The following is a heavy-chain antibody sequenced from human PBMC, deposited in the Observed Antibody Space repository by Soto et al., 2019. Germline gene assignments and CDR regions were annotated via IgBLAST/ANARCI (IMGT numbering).Heavy chain of an antibody. V-gene: IGHV1-46*01. D-gene: IGHD2-21*02. J-gene: IGHJ4*02. Sequence: QVQPMQSGAEVKKPGASVKVSCKASGDTFTEYYIHWVRQAPGQGLEWMGTVNPSGGHTTYAQHFLGRVTTTRDTATRTLYMELTSLTAEDTAVYYCARGGHVVVVTAALDYWGQGTLVTVSS. CDR1: GDTFTEYY. CDR2: VNPSGGHT. CDR3: ARGGHVVVVTAALDY.